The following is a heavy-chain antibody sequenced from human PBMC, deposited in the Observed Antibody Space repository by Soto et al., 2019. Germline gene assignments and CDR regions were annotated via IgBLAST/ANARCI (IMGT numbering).Heavy chain of an antibody. CDR3: VKGSSSDYYLGYYGLDV. J-gene: IGHJ6*02. CDR1: GFVFSTYA. D-gene: IGHD3-22*01. Sequence: GGSLRLSCSASGFVFSTYAMHWVRQAPGKGLEHVSSNNKNGDISYYAASVKGRFTISRDNSKNTLYLQMSNLRPEDTAVYYCVKGSSSDYYLGYYGLDVWGQGTTVTVSS. CDR2: NNKNGDIS. V-gene: IGHV3-64D*06.